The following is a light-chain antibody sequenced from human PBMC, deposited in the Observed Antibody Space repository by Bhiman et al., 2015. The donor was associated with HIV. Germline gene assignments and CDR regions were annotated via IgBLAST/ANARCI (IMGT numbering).Light chain of an antibody. CDR2: QDT. J-gene: IGLJ2*01. Sequence: SYEVTQPPSVSVSPGQTASITCSGDKLGDKYACWYQQKPGHSPVVVIYQDTKRPSGIPERFSGSFDISSNSASLTISGLRAEDEADYYCQSYDNVDGPRVVFGGGTKLTVL. CDR1: KLGDKY. CDR3: QSYDNVDGPRVV. V-gene: IGLV3-1*01.